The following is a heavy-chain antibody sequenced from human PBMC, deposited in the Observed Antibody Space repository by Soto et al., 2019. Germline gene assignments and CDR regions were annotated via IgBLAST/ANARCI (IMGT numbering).Heavy chain of an antibody. CDR1: GYTFTSYG. D-gene: IGHD6-19*01. CDR2: ISAYNDNT. V-gene: IGHV1-18*01. Sequence: ASVKVSCKASGYTFTSYGLSWVRQAPGQGLEWMGWISAYNDNTNYAQKLQDRVTMTTDTSTTTAYMELRSLRSEDTAVYYCARPVAVAADFDYWGQGTLVTVSS. CDR3: ARPVAVAADFDY. J-gene: IGHJ4*02.